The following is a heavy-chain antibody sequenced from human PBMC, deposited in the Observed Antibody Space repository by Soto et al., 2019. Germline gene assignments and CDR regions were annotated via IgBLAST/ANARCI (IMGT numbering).Heavy chain of an antibody. V-gene: IGHV1-69*01. CDR1: GGTFSGYV. CDR2: FVPLFGTT. J-gene: IGHJ4*02. CDR3: ATHGLVVPSTHYFDN. D-gene: IGHD3-10*02. Sequence: QLVQSGSEVKKPGSSVKVSCQASGGTFSGYVVTWVRQAPGQGLEWMGEFVPLFGTTKYARTFPGRLTITAEESTSTAYMELRTLKSDDTAVYYCATHGLVVPSTHYFDNWGQGNLVTVSS.